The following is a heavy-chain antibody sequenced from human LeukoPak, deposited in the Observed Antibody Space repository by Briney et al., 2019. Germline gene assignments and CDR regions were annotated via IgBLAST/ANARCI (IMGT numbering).Heavy chain of an antibody. CDR3: ARDCGGDCSGDAFDI. Sequence: GGSLRLSCAASGFTFSSYSMNWVRQAPGKGLEWVSYISRNSYTSYADSVKGRFTISRDNAKNTLYLQMNSLRAEDTAVYYCARDCGGDCSGDAFDIWGQGTMVTVSS. J-gene: IGHJ3*02. CDR2: ISRNSYT. V-gene: IGHV3-21*05. CDR1: GFTFSSYS. D-gene: IGHD2-21*02.